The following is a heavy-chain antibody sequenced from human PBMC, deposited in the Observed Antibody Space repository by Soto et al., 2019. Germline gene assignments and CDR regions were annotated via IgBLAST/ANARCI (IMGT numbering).Heavy chain of an antibody. V-gene: IGHV3-13*01. CDR1: GFSFSDYD. CDR2: VGTEGDT. Sequence: EVQLEESGGGLVQPGGSLRLSCETSGFSFSDYDMHWVRQAPGKGLQWVSAVGTEGDTYYPDFVKGRFTVSRDNGKKSLFLDMKTLRAGDTAIYYCGRGTADGSGSDYIDYWGQGTLVTVSS. D-gene: IGHD3-10*01. J-gene: IGHJ4*02. CDR3: GRGTADGSGSDYIDY.